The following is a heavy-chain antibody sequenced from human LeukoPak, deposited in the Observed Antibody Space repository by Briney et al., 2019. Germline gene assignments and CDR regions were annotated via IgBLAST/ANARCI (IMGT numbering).Heavy chain of an antibody. CDR3: ARTTLYDNYPDDY. Sequence: SETLSLTCTVSGGSISSGDYYWSWIRQPPGKGLEWIGYIYYSGSTYYNPSLKSRVTISVDTSNNQFSLKLTSVTAADTGIYYCARTTLYDNYPDDYWGQGTLVTVSS. CDR1: GGSISSGDYY. D-gene: IGHD5/OR15-5a*01. CDR2: IYYSGST. V-gene: IGHV4-30-4*01. J-gene: IGHJ4*02.